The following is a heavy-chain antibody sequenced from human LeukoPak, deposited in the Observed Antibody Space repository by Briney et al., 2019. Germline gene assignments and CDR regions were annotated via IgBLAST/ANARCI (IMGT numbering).Heavy chain of an antibody. CDR3: AKTYDSSGYLDYYYYYYMDV. V-gene: IGHV3-30*02. D-gene: IGHD3-22*01. Sequence: PGGSLRLSCAASGFTFSSYGMHWVRQAPGKGLEWVAFIRYDGSNKYYADSVKGRFTISRDKSKNALYLQMNSLRAEDTAVYYCAKTYDSSGYLDYYYYYYMDVWGKGTTVIISS. J-gene: IGHJ6*03. CDR2: IRYDGSNK. CDR1: GFTFSSYG.